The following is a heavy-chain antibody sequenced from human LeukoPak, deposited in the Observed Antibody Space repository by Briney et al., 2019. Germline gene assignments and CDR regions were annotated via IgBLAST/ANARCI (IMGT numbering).Heavy chain of an antibody. CDR2: ISAYNGNT. CDR1: GYTFTSYG. J-gene: IGHJ4*02. Sequence: GASVKVSCKASGYTFTSYGISWVRQAPGQGLEWMGWISAYNGNTNFAQKVQGRVTMTTDTSTSTAYMDLRSLRSDDTAVYYCARDQAATNTQVRFCLDWGQGTLVPVSS. V-gene: IGHV1-18*01. CDR3: ARDQAATNTQVRFCLD. D-gene: IGHD3-9*01.